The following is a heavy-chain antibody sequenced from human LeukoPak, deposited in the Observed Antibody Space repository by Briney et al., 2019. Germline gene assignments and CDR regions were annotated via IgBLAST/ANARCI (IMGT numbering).Heavy chain of an antibody. V-gene: IGHV1-2*02. CDR2: INPNSGGT. CDR3: ARDRPNYYDSSGYYGY. D-gene: IGHD3-22*01. Sequence: ASVKVSCKASGYTFTGYYMHWVRQAPGQGLEWMGWINPNSGGTNYAQKFQGRVTMTRDTSISTAYMELSRLRSDDAAVYYCARDRPNYYDSSGYYGYWGQGTLVTVSS. CDR1: GYTFTGYY. J-gene: IGHJ4*02.